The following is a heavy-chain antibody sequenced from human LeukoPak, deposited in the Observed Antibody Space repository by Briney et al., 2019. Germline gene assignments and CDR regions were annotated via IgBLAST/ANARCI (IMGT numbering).Heavy chain of an antibody. Sequence: GGSLRLSCAASGFTFSSFVMTWVRQAPGKGLEWVSTISSGGTTYYTDSVKGRFTVSRDNSKNTLSLHMNSLRAEDSALYYCAKGNYNSGWALDYWGQGTLVTVSA. CDR1: GFTFSSFV. V-gene: IGHV3-23*01. CDR2: ISSGGTT. J-gene: IGHJ4*02. D-gene: IGHD6-19*01. CDR3: AKGNYNSGWALDY.